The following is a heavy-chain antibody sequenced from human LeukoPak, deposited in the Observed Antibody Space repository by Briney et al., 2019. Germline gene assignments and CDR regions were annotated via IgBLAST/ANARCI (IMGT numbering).Heavy chain of an antibody. Sequence: PSETLSLTCVVSGDSFSSHYWTWTRQSPGKGLEWIGYISYIGGTNYNPSLKSRVTISIDTSKNQFSLKLRSVTAADTAVYYCARDLVTVTKGFDIWGQGTMVSVSS. V-gene: IGHV4-59*11. D-gene: IGHD4-17*01. CDR3: ARDLVTVTKGFDI. CDR1: GDSFSSHY. CDR2: ISYIGGT. J-gene: IGHJ3*02.